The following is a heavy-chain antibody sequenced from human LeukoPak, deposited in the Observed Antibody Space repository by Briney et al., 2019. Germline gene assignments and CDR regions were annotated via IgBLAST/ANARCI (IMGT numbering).Heavy chain of an antibody. CDR2: TYYRSKWYN. J-gene: IGHJ6*03. Sequence: SQTLSLTCAISGDSVSSNSAAWNWIRQSPSRGLEWLGRTYYRSKWYNDYAVSVKSRITINPDTSKNQFSLQLNSVTPEDTAVYYCARSFFSSSTPGPADYYYMDVWGKGTTVTVSS. CDR3: ARSFFSSSTPGPADYYYMDV. V-gene: IGHV6-1*01. CDR1: GDSVSSNSAA. D-gene: IGHD6-6*01.